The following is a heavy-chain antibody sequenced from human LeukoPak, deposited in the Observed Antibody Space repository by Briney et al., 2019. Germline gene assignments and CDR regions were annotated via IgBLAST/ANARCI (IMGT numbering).Heavy chain of an antibody. CDR3: ARNYYDSSGYYYALDY. CDR2: INPNSGGT. CDR1: GYTFTGYY. Sequence: ASVKVSCKASGYTFTGYYMHWVRQAPGQGLEWMGWINPNSGGTNYAQKFQGRVTMTRDTSISTAYMELSRLRSDDTAVYYCARNYYDSSGYYYALDYWGQGTLVTVSS. D-gene: IGHD3-22*01. J-gene: IGHJ4*02. V-gene: IGHV1-2*02.